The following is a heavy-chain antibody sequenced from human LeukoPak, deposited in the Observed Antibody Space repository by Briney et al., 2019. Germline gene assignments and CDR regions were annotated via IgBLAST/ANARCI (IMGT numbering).Heavy chain of an antibody. CDR1: GFTFSSYD. V-gene: IGHV3-23*01. D-gene: IGHD6-6*01. CDR2: ISGRADST. J-gene: IGHJ4*02. CDR3: AKGTLIAARLLSDY. Sequence: PGGSLRLSCAASGFTFSSYDMHWVRQAPGKGLEWVSAISGRADSTYYADSVKGRFTISRDNSKNTLYLQMNSLRAEDTAVYYCAKGTLIAARLLSDYWGQGTLVTVSS.